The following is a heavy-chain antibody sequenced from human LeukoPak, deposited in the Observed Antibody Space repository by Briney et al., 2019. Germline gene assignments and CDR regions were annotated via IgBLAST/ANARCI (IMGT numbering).Heavy chain of an antibody. Sequence: ASVKVSFKTSGYPFTTYEINWLRQAAGRGLEWMGWVHPDTGYADYAQKFQGRVTMTSDTSISTAYMELSSLRSDDTAVYFCARGPRNDPWGQGTLVTVSS. CDR1: GYPFTTYE. CDR3: ARGPRNDP. J-gene: IGHJ5*02. D-gene: IGHD1-14*01. CDR2: VHPDTGYA. V-gene: IGHV1-8*01.